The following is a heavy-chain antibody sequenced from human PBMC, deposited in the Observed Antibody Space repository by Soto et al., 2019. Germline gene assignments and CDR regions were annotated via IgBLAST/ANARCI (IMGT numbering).Heavy chain of an antibody. CDR2: INSDGSST. CDR1: GFTFSSYW. J-gene: IGHJ4*02. CDR3: AREDIVVVPAAADY. Sequence: LRLSCAASGFTFSSYWMHWVRQAPGKGLVWVSRINSDGSSTSYADSVKGRFTISRDNAKNTLYLQMNSLRAEDTAVYYCAREDIVVVPAAADYWGQGTLVTVSS. V-gene: IGHV3-74*01. D-gene: IGHD2-2*01.